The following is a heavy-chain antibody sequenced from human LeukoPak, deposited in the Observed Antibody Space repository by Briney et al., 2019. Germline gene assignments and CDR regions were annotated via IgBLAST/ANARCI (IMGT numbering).Heavy chain of an antibody. J-gene: IGHJ4*02. D-gene: IGHD3-16*01. CDR2: INHSGSN. CDR3: ARVFQGFWGVRGAFFDY. V-gene: IGHV4-34*01. Sequence: PSETLSLTCAVYGGSFSGYYWSWIRQPPGNGLESIGEINHSGSNNYNPSLKSRVTISVDTSKSKFSLKLSSVTAADTAVYYCARVFQGFWGVRGAFFDYWGQGTLVTVSS. CDR1: GGSFSGYY.